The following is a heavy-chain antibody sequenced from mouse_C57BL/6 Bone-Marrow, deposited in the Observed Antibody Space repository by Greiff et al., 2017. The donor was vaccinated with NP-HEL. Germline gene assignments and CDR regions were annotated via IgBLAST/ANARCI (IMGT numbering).Heavy chain of an antibody. CDR3: ARRGNWFFDY. Sequence: QVQLQQPGAELVKPGASVKMSCKASGYTFPSYWITWVKQRPGQGLAWIGDIYPGSGSTNYNEKFKSKATLTVDTSSSTAYMQLSSLTSEDSAVYYCARRGNWFFDYWGQGTTLTVSS. CDR2: IYPGSGST. V-gene: IGHV1-55*01. J-gene: IGHJ2*01. CDR1: GYTFPSYW. D-gene: IGHD4-1*01.